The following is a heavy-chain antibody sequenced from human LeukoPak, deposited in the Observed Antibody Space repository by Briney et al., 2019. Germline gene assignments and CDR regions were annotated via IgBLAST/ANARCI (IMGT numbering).Heavy chain of an antibody. V-gene: IGHV5-51*01. D-gene: IGHD3-22*01. CDR3: ASLSYSYESSGFDS. Sequence: GESLKISCKGSQYTFSNYWIGWARQMPGKGLEWMGLIYPGNSDTRYGPSFKGQVTISVDKSITTAYLQWSSLKASDTAMYYCASLSYSYESSGFDSWGQGTLVIVSS. J-gene: IGHJ5*01. CDR2: IYPGNSDT. CDR1: QYTFSNYW.